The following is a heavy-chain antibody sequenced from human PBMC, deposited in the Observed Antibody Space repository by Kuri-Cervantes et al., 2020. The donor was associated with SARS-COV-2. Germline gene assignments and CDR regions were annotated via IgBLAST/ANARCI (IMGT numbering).Heavy chain of an antibody. V-gene: IGHV4-34*01. D-gene: IGHD2-2*02. Sequence: SETLSLTCAVYGGSFSGYYWSWIRQPPGKGLEWIGEINHSGSTNYNPSPKSRVTISVDTSKNQFSLKLSSVTAADTAVYYCARVGAGVCSSASCYSRAFDYWGQGTLVTVSS. CDR1: GGSFSGYY. CDR2: INHSGST. J-gene: IGHJ4*02. CDR3: ARVGAGVCSSASCYSRAFDY.